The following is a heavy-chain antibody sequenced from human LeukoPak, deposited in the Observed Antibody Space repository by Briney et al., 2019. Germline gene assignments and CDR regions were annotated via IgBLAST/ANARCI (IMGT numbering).Heavy chain of an antibody. V-gene: IGHV1-2*04. D-gene: IGHD3-10*01. Sequence: ASVKVSCKASGYTFTGSYMHWVRQAPGQGLEWMGWIDPNNGGTNYAQKFQGWVTMTRDTSISTAYMDLSRLRSDDTAVYYCARDMSYYGSGRSGTGAFVIWGQGTMVTVSS. CDR2: IDPNNGGT. CDR1: GYTFTGSY. CDR3: ARDMSYYGSGRSGTGAFVI. J-gene: IGHJ3*02.